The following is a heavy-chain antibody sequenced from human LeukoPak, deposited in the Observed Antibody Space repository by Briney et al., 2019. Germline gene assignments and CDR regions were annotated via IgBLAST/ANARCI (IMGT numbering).Heavy chain of an antibody. J-gene: IGHJ3*02. CDR1: GGSISSYY. V-gene: IGHV4-59*01. Sequence: SETLSLTCTVSGGSISSYYWSWIRQPPGKGLEWIGYIYYSGSTNYNPSLKSRVTISVDTSKNQFSLKLSSVTAADTAVYYCGRDPAVYNAFYIWGQGKKVTVSS. CDR2: IYYSGST. CDR3: GRDPAVYNAFYI.